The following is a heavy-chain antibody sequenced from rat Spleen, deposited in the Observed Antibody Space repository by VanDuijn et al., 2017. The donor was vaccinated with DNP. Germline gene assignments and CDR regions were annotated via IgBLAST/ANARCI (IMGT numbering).Heavy chain of an antibody. D-gene: IGHD4-3*01. V-gene: IGHV5-22*01. CDR3: IRWNSGHFDY. Sequence: EVQLVESGGGLVQPGRSMKLSCAASGFTFSDSNMAWVRQAPKKGLEWVAYIGSDGYAPYYGDSVKGRFTISRDNAKSTLYLQMNSLRSEDMATYYCIRWNSGHFDYWGQGVMVTVSS. CDR1: GFTFSDSN. CDR2: IGSDGYAP. J-gene: IGHJ2*01.